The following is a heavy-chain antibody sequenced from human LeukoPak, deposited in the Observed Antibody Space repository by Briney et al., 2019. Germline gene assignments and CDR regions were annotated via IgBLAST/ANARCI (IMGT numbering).Heavy chain of an antibody. J-gene: IGHJ6*04. CDR1: GFSFVNYN. Sequence: PGGSLRLSCVTSGFSFVNYNMNWVRQAPGRGLEWLAFSSPGDSTIYYADSVKGRFTISRDDDRNSVFLQMNSLRAEDTAVYYCVRARELDVWGKGTTVTVSS. CDR3: VRARELDV. CDR2: SSPGDSTI. D-gene: IGHD3-10*01. V-gene: IGHV3-48*04.